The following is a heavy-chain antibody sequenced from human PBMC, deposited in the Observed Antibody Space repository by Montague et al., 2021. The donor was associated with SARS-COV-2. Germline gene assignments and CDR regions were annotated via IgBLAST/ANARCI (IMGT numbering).Heavy chain of an antibody. D-gene: IGHD2-15*01. CDR1: GFTFSSYG. Sequence: SLRLSCAAFGFTFSSYGMHWVRQAPGKGLEWVAVIWYDGSNKYYADSVKGRFTISRDNSKNTLYLQMNSLRAEDTAVYYCARILSYYYGMDVWGQGTTVTVSS. CDR3: ARILSYYYGMDV. V-gene: IGHV3-33*01. CDR2: IWYDGSNK. J-gene: IGHJ6*02.